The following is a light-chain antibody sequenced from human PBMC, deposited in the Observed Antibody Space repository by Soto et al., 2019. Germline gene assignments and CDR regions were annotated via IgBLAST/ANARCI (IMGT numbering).Light chain of an antibody. CDR1: QGISSY. V-gene: IGKV1-27*01. Sequence: DIQMTQSPSSLSASVGDRVTITCRASQGISSYLAWYQQRPGKVPKVLIYAASTLHSGVPSRFSGSGSGTDFNLTISTVQPEDVATYYCQNYYNAPETFGQGTKVEIK. CDR3: QNYYNAPET. CDR2: AAS. J-gene: IGKJ1*01.